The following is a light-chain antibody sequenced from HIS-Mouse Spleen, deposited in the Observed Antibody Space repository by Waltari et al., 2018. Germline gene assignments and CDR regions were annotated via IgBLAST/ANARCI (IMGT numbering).Light chain of an antibody. V-gene: IGLV2-23*01. J-gene: IGLJ2*01. Sequence: QSALTQPASVSGSPGQSITISCTGTSSDVGSYNLVSWYQPHPGKAPKLMIYEGSTRPSGVSNRFSGSKSGNTASLTISGLQAEDEADYYCCSYAGSSTVVFGGGTKLTVL. CDR2: EGS. CDR1: SSDVGSYNL. CDR3: CSYAGSSTVV.